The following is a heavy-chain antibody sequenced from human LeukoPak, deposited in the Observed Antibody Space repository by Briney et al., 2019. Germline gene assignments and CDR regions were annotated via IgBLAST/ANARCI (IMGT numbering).Heavy chain of an antibody. J-gene: IGHJ4*02. D-gene: IGHD6-19*01. Sequence: GRSLRLSCAATGITFSNYGMHWVRQAPGRGLEWVAVITFDGTNKYYADSVKGRFTVSRDNSKNTLYLQMNSLRAEDTAVYYCAKVSSPSGWYRGYFDYWGQGTLVTVSS. V-gene: IGHV3-30*18. CDR1: GITFSNYG. CDR3: AKVSSPSGWYRGYFDY. CDR2: ITFDGTNK.